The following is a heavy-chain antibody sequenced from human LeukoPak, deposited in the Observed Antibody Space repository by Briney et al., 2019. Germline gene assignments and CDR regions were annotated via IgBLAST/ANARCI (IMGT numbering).Heavy chain of an antibody. CDR2: IIPILGIA. V-gene: IGHV1-69*04. CDR3: ARVDTAMVIDY. Sequence: ASVKVSCKASGGTFSSYAISWVRQAPGQGLEWMGRIIPILGIANYAQKFQGRVTITADKSTSTAYMELSSLRSEDTAAYYCARVDTAMVIDYWGQGTLVTVSS. CDR1: GGTFSSYA. J-gene: IGHJ4*02. D-gene: IGHD5-18*01.